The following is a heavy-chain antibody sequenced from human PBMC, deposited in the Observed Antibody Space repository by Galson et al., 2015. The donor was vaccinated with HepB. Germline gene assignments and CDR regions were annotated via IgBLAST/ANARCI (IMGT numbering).Heavy chain of an antibody. CDR3: ARYEYSSSPA. V-gene: IGHV4-59*01. D-gene: IGHD6-6*01. CDR2: IYYSGST. CDR1: GGSISSYY. Sequence: ETLSLTCTVSGGSISSYYWSWIRQPPGKGLEWIGYIYYSGSTNYNPSLKSRVTISVDTSKNQFSLKLSSVTAADTAVYYCARYEYSSSPAWGQGTLVTVSS. J-gene: IGHJ5*02.